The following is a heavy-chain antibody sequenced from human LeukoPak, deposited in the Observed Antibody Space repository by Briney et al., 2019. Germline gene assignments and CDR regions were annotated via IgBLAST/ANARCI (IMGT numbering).Heavy chain of an antibody. Sequence: GGSLRLSCAASGFTFSSYSMNWVRQAPGKGLEWVSSISSSSSYIYYADSVKGRFTISRDNAKNSLYLQMNSLRAEDTAVYYCASLVINSGGYYTDYWGQGTLVTASS. CDR1: GFTFSSYS. V-gene: IGHV3-21*01. J-gene: IGHJ4*02. D-gene: IGHD1-26*01. CDR2: ISSSSSYI. CDR3: ASLVINSGGYYTDY.